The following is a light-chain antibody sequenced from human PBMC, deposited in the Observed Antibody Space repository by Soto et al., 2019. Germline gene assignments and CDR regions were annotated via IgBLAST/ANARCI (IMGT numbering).Light chain of an antibody. CDR3: CSYAGGSARVV. CDR2: EGS. V-gene: IGLV2-23*01. CDR1: SSDVGIYNL. J-gene: IGLJ2*01. Sequence: QAVVTQPASVSGSPGQSITISCTGTSSDVGIYNLVSWYQQFPGIAPKVIIYEGSKRPSGVSSRFSGSKSGNTASLTISGLQAEDEADYYCCSYAGGSARVVFGGGTKLTVL.